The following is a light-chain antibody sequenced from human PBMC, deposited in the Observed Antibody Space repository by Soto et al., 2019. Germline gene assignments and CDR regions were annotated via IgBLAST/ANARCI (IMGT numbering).Light chain of an antibody. CDR1: SSDVGGYNY. V-gene: IGLV2-14*01. Sequence: QAVLTQPASVSGSPGQSITISCTRTSSDVGGYNYVSWYQQHPGKAPKLMIYDVSNRPSGVSNRFSGSKSGNTASLTISGLQAEDEADYYRSSYTSSSTLGVFGGGTKLTVL. CDR3: SSYTSSSTLGV. J-gene: IGLJ2*01. CDR2: DVS.